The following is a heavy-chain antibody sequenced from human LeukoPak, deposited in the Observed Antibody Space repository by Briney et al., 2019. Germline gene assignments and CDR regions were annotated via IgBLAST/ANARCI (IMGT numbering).Heavy chain of an antibody. D-gene: IGHD7-27*01. V-gene: IGHV3-30*04. Sequence: GGSLRLSCAASGFTFRNYAMHWVRQAPGKGLEWVAVISYDGANKHYADSVKGRFTISRDNSKNTLYLQMNSLRAEDTAVYYCAKLGTPWGQGTLVTVSS. CDR2: ISYDGANK. CDR3: AKLGTP. CDR1: GFTFRNYA. J-gene: IGHJ5*02.